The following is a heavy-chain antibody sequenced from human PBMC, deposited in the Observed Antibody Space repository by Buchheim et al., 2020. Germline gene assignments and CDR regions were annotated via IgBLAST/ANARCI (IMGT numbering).Heavy chain of an antibody. CDR1: GFTFSSYA. D-gene: IGHD1-26*01. V-gene: IGHV3-30-3*01. CDR2: ISYDGSNK. CDR3: ARDYIQEAPTWDYYYYGMDV. J-gene: IGHJ6*02. Sequence: QVQLVESGGGVVQPGRSLRLSCAASGFTFSSYAMHWVRQAPGKGLEWVAVISYDGSNKYYADSVKGRFTIFRDNSKNTLYLQMNSLRAEDTAVYYCARDYIQEAPTWDYYYYGMDVWGQGTT.